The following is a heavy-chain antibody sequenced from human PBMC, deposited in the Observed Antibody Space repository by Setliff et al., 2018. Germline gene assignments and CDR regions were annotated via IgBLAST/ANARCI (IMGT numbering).Heavy chain of an antibody. CDR1: GGSVSSGSYY. D-gene: IGHD3-22*01. J-gene: IGHJ4*02. V-gene: IGHV4-61*01. CDR3: ARADSSGYYPYFDY. CDR2: IYYSGST. Sequence: KPSEPLSLTCTVSGGSVSSGSYYWSWIRQPPGKGLEWIGYIYYSGSTNYNPSLKSRVTISVDTSKNQFSLKLSSVTAADTAVYYCARADSSGYYPYFDYWGQGTLVTVSS.